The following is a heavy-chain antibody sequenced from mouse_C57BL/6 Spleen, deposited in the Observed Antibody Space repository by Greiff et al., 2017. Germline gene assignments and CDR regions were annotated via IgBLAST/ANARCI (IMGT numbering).Heavy chain of an antibody. CDR2: ISDGGSYT. CDR1: GFTFSSYA. D-gene: IGHD1-1*01. J-gene: IGHJ1*03. Sequence: EVQGVESGGGLVKPGGSLKLSCAASGFTFSSYAMSWVRQTPEKRLEWVATISDGGSYTYYPDNVKGRFTISRDNAKNNLYLQMSHLKSEDTAMYYCAREIRYGIYYYGSGYFDVWGTGTTVTVSS. CDR3: AREIRYGIYYYGSGYFDV. V-gene: IGHV5-4*01.